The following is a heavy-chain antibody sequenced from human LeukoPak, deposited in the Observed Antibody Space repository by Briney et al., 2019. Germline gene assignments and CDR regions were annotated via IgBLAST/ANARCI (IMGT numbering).Heavy chain of an antibody. V-gene: IGHV3-30-3*01. CDR1: GFTFSSYA. CDR2: ISYDGSNK. Sequence: GGSLRLSCAASGFTFSSYAMHWVRQAPGKGLEWVAVISYDGSNKYYADSVKGRFTISRDNSKNTLYLQMNSLRAEDTAVYYCARIQYRGQGTLVTVSS. CDR3: ARIQY. J-gene: IGHJ4*02.